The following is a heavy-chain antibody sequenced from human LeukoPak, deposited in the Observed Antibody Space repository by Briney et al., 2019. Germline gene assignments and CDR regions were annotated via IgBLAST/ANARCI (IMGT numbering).Heavy chain of an antibody. CDR3: ARDLLAAAGTDVSYYGMDV. D-gene: IGHD6-13*01. CDR2: IYSGGST. V-gene: IGHV3-53*01. CDR1: GFTVSSSY. J-gene: IGHJ6*02. Sequence: SGGSLRLSCAASGFTVSSSYMSWVRQAPGKGLEWVSVIYSGGSTYYADSVKGRFTISRDNSKNTLYLQMNSLRAEDTAVYYCARDLLAAAGTDVSYYGMDVWGQGTTVTVSS.